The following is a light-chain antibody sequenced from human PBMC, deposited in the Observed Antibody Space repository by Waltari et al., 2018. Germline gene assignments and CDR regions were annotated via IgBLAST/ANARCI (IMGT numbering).Light chain of an antibody. CDR1: QSLLHSDGRTY. Sequence: DITVTQTPLSLSVTPGQSATISCKSSQSLLHSDGRTYLYWYLQRPGRSPQLLMYEVSSRFSGVPERFSDSGSGTDFTLKISRVEAEDVGIYFCMQGIYLPYTFGQGTRLETK. V-gene: IGKV2-29*02. J-gene: IGKJ2*01. CDR2: EVS. CDR3: MQGIYLPYT.